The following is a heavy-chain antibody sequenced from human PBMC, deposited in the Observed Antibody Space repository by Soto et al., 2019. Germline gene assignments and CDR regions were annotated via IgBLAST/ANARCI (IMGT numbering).Heavy chain of an antibody. CDR3: ACIFSGGYSYGFYYYGMDV. V-gene: IGHV3-21*01. D-gene: IGHD5-18*01. Sequence: GGSLRLSCAASGFTFNSYSMNWVRQAPGKGLEWVSSISSSSNYIYYADSVKGRFTISRDNARNSLYLQMNSLRAEDTAVYYCACIFSGGYSYGFYYYGMDVWGQGTTVTVSS. J-gene: IGHJ6*02. CDR2: ISSSSNYI. CDR1: GFTFNSYS.